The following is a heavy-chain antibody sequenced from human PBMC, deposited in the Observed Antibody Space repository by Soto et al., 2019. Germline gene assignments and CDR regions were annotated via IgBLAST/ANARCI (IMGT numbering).Heavy chain of an antibody. J-gene: IGHJ4*02. D-gene: IGHD6-13*01. Sequence: QTGGSLRLSCAASGFTFSSYEMNWVRQAPGKGLEWVSYISSSGSTIYYADSVKGRFTISRDNAKNSLYLQMNSLRAEDTAVYYCARNTFIAAADYWGQGTLVTVSS. CDR1: GFTFSSYE. CDR2: ISSSGSTI. CDR3: ARNTFIAAADY. V-gene: IGHV3-48*03.